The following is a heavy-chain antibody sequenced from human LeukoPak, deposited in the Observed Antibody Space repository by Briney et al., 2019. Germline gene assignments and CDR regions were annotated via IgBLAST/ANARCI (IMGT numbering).Heavy chain of an antibody. CDR2: IYSGGST. D-gene: IGHD1-26*01. CDR1: GFTVSSNY. Sequence: GGSLRLSCAASGFTVSSNYMSWVRQAPGKGLEWVSVIYSGGSTYYADSVKGRFTISRDNSKNTLYLQMNSLRAEDTAVYYCAKDGSGTYPDAFDMWGQGTMVTVSS. J-gene: IGHJ3*02. V-gene: IGHV3-53*01. CDR3: AKDGSGTYPDAFDM.